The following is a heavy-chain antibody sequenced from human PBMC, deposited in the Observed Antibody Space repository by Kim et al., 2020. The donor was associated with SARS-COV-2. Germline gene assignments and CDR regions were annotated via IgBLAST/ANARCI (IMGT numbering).Heavy chain of an antibody. Sequence: SETLSLTCAVYGGTFSGYYWSWIRQPPGKGLEWIGEINHSGSTNYNPSLKSRVTISVDTSKNQFSLKLSSVTAADTAVYYCARGGARGEPQYSSGPRAWGMDVWGQGTTVTVSS. J-gene: IGHJ6*02. V-gene: IGHV4-34*01. CDR1: GGTFSGYY. CDR2: INHSGST. CDR3: ARGGARGEPQYSSGPRAWGMDV. D-gene: IGHD6-19*01.